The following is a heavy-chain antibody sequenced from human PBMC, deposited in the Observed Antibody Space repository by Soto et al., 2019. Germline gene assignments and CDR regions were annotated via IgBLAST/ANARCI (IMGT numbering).Heavy chain of an antibody. Sequence: ASETLSLTCTVSGGSISSYYWSWIRQPPGKGLEWIGYIYYSGSTNYNPSLKSRVTISVDTSKNQFSLKLSSVTAADTAVYYCARDRVGNFYFDYWGQGTLVTVSS. CDR3: ARDRVGNFYFDY. V-gene: IGHV4-59*01. J-gene: IGHJ4*02. CDR2: IYYSGST. CDR1: GGSISSYY.